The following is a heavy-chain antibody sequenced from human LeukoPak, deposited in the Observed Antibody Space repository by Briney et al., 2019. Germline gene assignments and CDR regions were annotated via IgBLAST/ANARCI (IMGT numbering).Heavy chain of an antibody. J-gene: IGHJ4*02. CDR3: VSFYETY. CDR1: GNYW. Sequence: GGSLRLSCAASGNYWMHWVRQAPGKGLVWVSHINSDGGWTSYADSVKGRFTISKDNAKNTVYLQMNSLRAEDTAVYYCVSFYETYWGRGTLVTVSS. CDR2: INSDGGWT. V-gene: IGHV3-74*01. D-gene: IGHD2/OR15-2a*01.